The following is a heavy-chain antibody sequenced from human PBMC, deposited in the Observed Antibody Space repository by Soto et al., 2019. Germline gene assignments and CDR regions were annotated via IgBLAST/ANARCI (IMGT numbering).Heavy chain of an antibody. Sequence: LETLSHTCTVSGRSISSYYWSWIRQPPGKGLEWIGYIYYSGSTNYNPSLKSRVTMTKDTSTSTVYMELNSLTSEDTAVYYCARDQSWHDLVWWFDPWGQGTLVTVSS. CDR3: ARDQSWHDLVWWFDP. J-gene: IGHJ5*02. CDR1: GRSISSYY. V-gene: IGHV4-59*01. D-gene: IGHD1-1*01. CDR2: IYYSGST.